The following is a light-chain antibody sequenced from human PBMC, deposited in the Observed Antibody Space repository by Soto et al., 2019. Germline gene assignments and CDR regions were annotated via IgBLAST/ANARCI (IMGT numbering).Light chain of an antibody. J-gene: IGKJ2*01. CDR2: QAS. V-gene: IGKV1-5*03. Sequence: DIQMTQSPSTLSASVGDRVTINCRASQNINRWLAWYQQKPGKAPKVLIYQASTLESGVPSRFSGSGSGTEFTLTISSLQPDDFATYSCQQYESYPVTFGQGTKLEIK. CDR1: QNINRW. CDR3: QQYESYPVT.